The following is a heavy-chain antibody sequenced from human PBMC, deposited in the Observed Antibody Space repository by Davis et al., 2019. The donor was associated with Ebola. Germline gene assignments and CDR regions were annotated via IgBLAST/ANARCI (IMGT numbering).Heavy chain of an antibody. Sequence: ASVKVSCKASGYTFTSYYMHWVRQAPGQGLEWMGIINPSGGSTSYAQKFQGRVTMTRDMSTSTVYMELSSLRSEDTAVYYCARDLGYFDWLYDAFDIWGQGTMVTVSS. D-gene: IGHD3-9*01. J-gene: IGHJ3*02. V-gene: IGHV1-46*01. CDR1: GYTFTSYY. CDR2: INPSGGST. CDR3: ARDLGYFDWLYDAFDI.